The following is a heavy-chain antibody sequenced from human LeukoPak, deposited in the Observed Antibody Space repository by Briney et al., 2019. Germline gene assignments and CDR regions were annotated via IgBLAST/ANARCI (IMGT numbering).Heavy chain of an antibody. D-gene: IGHD3-9*01. CDR2: INPSGGST. J-gene: IGHJ6*02. V-gene: IGHV1-46*01. CDR3: ARDVLTYSYYDILTGSRAHYYGMDV. Sequence: ASVKVSCEASGYTFTSYYMHWVRQAPGQGLEWMGIINPSGGSTSYAQKFQGRVTMTRDTSTSTVYMELSSLRSEDTAVYYCARDVLTYSYYDILTGSRAHYYGMDVWGQGTTVTVSS. CDR1: GYTFTSYY.